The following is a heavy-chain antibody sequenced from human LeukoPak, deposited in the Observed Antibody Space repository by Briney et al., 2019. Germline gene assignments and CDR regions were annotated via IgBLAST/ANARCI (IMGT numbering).Heavy chain of an antibody. CDR3: ARTALNYDSSGYGKPRYFDY. Sequence: SETLSLTCTVSGGSISSYYWSWIRQPPGKGLEWIGYIYTSGSTNYNPSLKSRVTISVDTSKNQFSLKLSSVTAADTAVYYCARTALNYDSSGYGKPRYFDYWGQGTLVTVSS. J-gene: IGHJ4*02. CDR1: GGSISSYY. CDR2: IYTSGST. V-gene: IGHV4-4*09. D-gene: IGHD3-22*01.